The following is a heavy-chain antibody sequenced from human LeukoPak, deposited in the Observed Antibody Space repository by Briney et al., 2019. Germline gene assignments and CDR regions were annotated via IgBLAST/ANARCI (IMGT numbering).Heavy chain of an antibody. CDR2: IIPILGTA. CDR1: GGTFSSYA. J-gene: IGHJ5*02. CDR3: ARDPGDSAAGMWWFDP. D-gene: IGHD6-13*01. V-gene: IGHV1-69*13. Sequence: SVKVSCKASGGTFSSYAISWVRQAPGQGLEWMGGIIPILGTANYAQKFQGRVTITADESTSTAYMELSSLRSEDTAVYYCARDPGDSAAGMWWFDPWGQGTLVTVSS.